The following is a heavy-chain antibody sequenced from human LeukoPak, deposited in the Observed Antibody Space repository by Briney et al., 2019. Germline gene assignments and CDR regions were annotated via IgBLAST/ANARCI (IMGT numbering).Heavy chain of an antibody. D-gene: IGHD4-23*01. CDR3: AKMNYGGDSVDWYFDL. CDR2: ISYDGSNK. V-gene: IGHV3-30*18. CDR1: GFTFSSYS. Sequence: PGGSLRLSCAASGFTFSSYSMNWVRQAPGKGLEWVAVISYDGSNKYLADSVKGRFTISRDNSKNTLYLQMNSLRAEDTAVYYCAKMNYGGDSVDWYFDLWGRGTLVTVSS. J-gene: IGHJ2*01.